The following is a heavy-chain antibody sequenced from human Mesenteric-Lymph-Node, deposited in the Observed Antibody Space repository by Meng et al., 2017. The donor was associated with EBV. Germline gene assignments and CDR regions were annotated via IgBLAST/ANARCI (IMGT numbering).Heavy chain of an antibody. CDR3: ARVADHYGSGSYDT. D-gene: IGHD3-10*01. J-gene: IGHJ5*02. V-gene: IGHV1-18*01. CDR2: ISVHTGNT. CDR1: GGTFSSYA. Sequence: QVQLVQSGAEVKKPGSSVKVSCKASGGTFSSYAISWVRQAPGQGLEWMGWISVHTGNTNYAQKLQDRVTMTTDTSTNTAYMELRSLRSDDTAVYFCARVADHYGSGSYDTWGQGTLVTVSS.